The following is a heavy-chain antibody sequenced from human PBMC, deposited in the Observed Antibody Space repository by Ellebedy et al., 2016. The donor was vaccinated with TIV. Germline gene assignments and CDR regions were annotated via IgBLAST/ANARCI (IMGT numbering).Heavy chain of an antibody. J-gene: IGHJ3*02. D-gene: IGHD1-1*01. CDR2: INPNSGGT. Sequence: ASVKVFCXASGYTFTGYYMHWVRQAPGQGLEWMGWINPNSGGTNYAQRFQGRVTMTRDTSISTAYMELSRLRSDDTAVYYCARAPPHDGAFDIWGQGTMVTVSS. CDR1: GYTFTGYY. CDR3: ARAPPHDGAFDI. V-gene: IGHV1-2*02.